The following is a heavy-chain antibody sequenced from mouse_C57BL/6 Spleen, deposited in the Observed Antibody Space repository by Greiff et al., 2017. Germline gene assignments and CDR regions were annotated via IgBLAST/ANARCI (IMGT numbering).Heavy chain of an antibody. V-gene: IGHV14-4*01. CDR2: IDPENGDT. CDR1: GFNIKDDY. CDR3: TTRGLDY. J-gene: IGHJ2*01. Sequence: VHVKQSGAELVRPGASVKLSCTASGFNIKDDYMHWVKQRPEQGLEWIGWIDPENGDTEYASKFQGKATITADTSSNTAYLQLSSLTSEDTAVYYCTTRGLDYWGQGTTRTVSA.